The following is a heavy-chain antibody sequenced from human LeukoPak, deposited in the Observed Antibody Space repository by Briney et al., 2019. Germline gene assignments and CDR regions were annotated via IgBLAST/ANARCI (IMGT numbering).Heavy chain of an antibody. Sequence: PGESLQISCKGSGYNFTSSWIGWVRQMPRKGLEWMGIIYPGDSDTRYSPSFQGQVTISADKSISTAYLQWSSLKASDTAMYYCARYEDSFYFHYWGQGTLVSVSS. D-gene: IGHD3-16*01. CDR1: GYNFTSSW. CDR2: IYPGDSDT. J-gene: IGHJ4*02. V-gene: IGHV5-51*01. CDR3: ARYEDSFYFHY.